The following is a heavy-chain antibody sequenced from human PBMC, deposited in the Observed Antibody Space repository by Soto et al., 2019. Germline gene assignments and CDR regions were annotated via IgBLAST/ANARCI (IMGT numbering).Heavy chain of an antibody. D-gene: IGHD1-1*01. CDR3: ARDLSWNQADY. CDR1: GFTFSSRW. V-gene: IGHV3-74*01. Sequence: GGSLRLSCAASGFTFSSRWMHWFRQAPGVGLVWVSRIKTDGTVTNYADSVKGRFTISRDNAKNTLYLQMNSLRAEDTAVYYCARDLSWNQADYWGQGT. CDR2: IKTDGTVT. J-gene: IGHJ4*02.